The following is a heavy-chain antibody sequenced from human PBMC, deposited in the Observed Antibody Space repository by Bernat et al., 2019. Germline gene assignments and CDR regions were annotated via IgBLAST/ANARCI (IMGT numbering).Heavy chain of an antibody. J-gene: IGHJ4*02. Sequence: QLQLQESGPGLVKPSETLSLTCTVSGGSISSSSYYWGWIRQPPGKGLEWIGSIYYSGSTYYNPSLKSRVTISVDTSKNQFSLKLSSVTAADTAVYYCARQSGIAVLFDYWGQGTLVTVSS. CDR2: IYYSGST. CDR1: GGSISSSSYY. CDR3: ARQSGIAVLFDY. V-gene: IGHV4-39*01. D-gene: IGHD6-19*01.